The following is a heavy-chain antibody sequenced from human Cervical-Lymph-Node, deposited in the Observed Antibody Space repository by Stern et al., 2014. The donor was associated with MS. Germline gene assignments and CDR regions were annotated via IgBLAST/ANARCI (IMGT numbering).Heavy chain of an antibody. J-gene: IGHJ5*02. V-gene: IGHV1-69*09. CDR3: ARGVVSNRAAATLHNLFDP. D-gene: IGHD2-15*01. CDR2: IIPIIGLP. CDR1: GGTFSSSYA. Sequence: VQLEESGAEVKKPGSSVNVSCKASGGTFSSSYAITWMRQAPGQGLEWMGRIIPIIGLPNYAQKVQGRVTITADTSTSTAYMELSSLRSEDTAVYYCARGVVSNRAAATLHNLFDPWGQGTLVTVSS.